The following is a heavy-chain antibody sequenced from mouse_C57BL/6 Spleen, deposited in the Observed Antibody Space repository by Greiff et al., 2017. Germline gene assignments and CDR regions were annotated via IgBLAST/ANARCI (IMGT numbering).Heavy chain of an antibody. J-gene: IGHJ4*01. CDR1: GYAFSSYW. CDR3: AREDYSYAMDD. CDR2: IYPGDGDT. Sequence: QVQLQQSGAELVKPGASVKISCKASGYAFSSYWMNWVKQRPGKGLEWIGQIYPGDGDTNYNGKFKGKATLTADKSSSTAYMQLSSLTSEDSAVYFCAREDYSYAMDDWGQGTSVTVSS. V-gene: IGHV1-80*01.